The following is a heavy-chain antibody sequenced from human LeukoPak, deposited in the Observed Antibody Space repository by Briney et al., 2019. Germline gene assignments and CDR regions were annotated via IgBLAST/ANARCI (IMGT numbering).Heavy chain of an antibody. CDR2: IRSKAYGGTT. Sequence: GGSLRLSCTASGFTFGDYAMSWVRQAPGKGLEWVGFIRSKAYGGTTEYAASVKGRFTISRDDSKSIAYLQMNSLKTEDTAVYYCTRVSGGSYYYYYMDVWGKGTTVTVSS. CDR1: GFTFGDYA. CDR3: TRVSGGSYYYYYMDV. J-gene: IGHJ6*03. D-gene: IGHD1-26*01. V-gene: IGHV3-49*04.